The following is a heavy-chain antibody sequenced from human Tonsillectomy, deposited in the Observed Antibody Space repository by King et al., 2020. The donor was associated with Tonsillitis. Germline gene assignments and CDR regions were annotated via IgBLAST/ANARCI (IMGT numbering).Heavy chain of an antibody. D-gene: IGHD3-9*01. CDR3: ARQRGDYNILTSSRSSFDS. CDR1: GGSITSGNYF. J-gene: IGHJ4*02. CDR2: MYYSGST. Sequence: QLQESGPGLVKPSETLSLICNVSGGSITSGNYFWGWIRQPPGKVLEWIGSMYYSGSTHYNPSLMSRVTISVDTSKNQFSLNLTSVTAADTAVYYCARQRGDYNILTSSRSSFDSWGQGTLVTVSS. V-gene: IGHV4-39*07.